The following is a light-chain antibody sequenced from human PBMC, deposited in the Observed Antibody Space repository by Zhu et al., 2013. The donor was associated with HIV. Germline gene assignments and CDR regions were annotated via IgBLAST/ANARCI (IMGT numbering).Light chain of an antibody. CDR2: ASY. CDR1: QSISSY. J-gene: IGKJ4*01. Sequence: DIQMTQSPSSLSASVGDRVTIACRASQSISSYVNWYQQKAGTAPKLLIYASYNLQSGVPSRFSGSGSGTDFTLTINSLQPEDFATYYCQQSYSYPRTFGGGTKVEI. CDR3: QQSYSYPRT. V-gene: IGKV1-39*01.